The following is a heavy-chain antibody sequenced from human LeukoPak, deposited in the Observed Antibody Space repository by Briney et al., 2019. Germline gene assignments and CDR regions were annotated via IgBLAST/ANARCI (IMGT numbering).Heavy chain of an antibody. V-gene: IGHV1-46*01. CDR2: INPSGGST. CDR1: GYTFTIYY. CDR3: ARGFMNDYVDY. J-gene: IGHJ4*02. D-gene: IGHD3-16*01. Sequence: ASVKVSCKASGYTFTIYYMHWVRQAPGQGIEWMGIINPSGGSTTYAQKFQGRVTMTRDTSTSTVYMELSSLRSEDTAVYYCARGFMNDYVDYWGQGTLVTVSS.